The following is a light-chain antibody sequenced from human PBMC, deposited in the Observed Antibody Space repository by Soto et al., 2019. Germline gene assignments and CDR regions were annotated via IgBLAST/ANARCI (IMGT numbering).Light chain of an antibody. CDR2: EGS. J-gene: IGLJ2*01. Sequence: QSALTQPASVSGSPGQSITISCTGTSSDVGSYNLVSWYQQHPGKAPKLMIYEGSKRPSGVSNRFSGSKSGNKASLTISGLQAEDEADYYCCSYACSSTYVVFGGGTKLTVL. CDR3: CSYACSSTYVV. V-gene: IGLV2-23*01. CDR1: SSDVGSYNL.